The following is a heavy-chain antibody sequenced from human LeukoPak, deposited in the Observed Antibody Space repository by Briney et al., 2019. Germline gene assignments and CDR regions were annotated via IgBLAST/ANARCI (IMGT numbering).Heavy chain of an antibody. V-gene: IGHV3-23*01. CDR3: AKDGDHWGTVTYFDY. Sequence: GGSLRLSCAASGFSFSSYAMSWVRQAPGKGLEWVSGISGSGGSTYYADSVKGRFTISRDNSKNTLYLQMNSLRAEDTAVYYCAKDGDHWGTVTYFDYWGQGTLVTVSS. D-gene: IGHD4-17*01. CDR1: GFSFSSYA. CDR2: ISGSGGST. J-gene: IGHJ4*02.